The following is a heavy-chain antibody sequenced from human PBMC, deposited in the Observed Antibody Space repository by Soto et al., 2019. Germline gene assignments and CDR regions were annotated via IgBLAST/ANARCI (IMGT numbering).Heavy chain of an antibody. Sequence: QVQLVQSGAEVKRPGSSVKVSCKASGDTFNFYSINWVRQAPGVGLEWVGRVNPILSMSNYAQRFQGRVTMTWDKSTSTAYMELRSLRSKDTAIYYCASSYGSGYRAFDYWGQGALVTVSS. V-gene: IGHV1-69*02. CDR1: GDTFNFYS. CDR3: ASSYGSGYRAFDY. D-gene: IGHD3-10*01. CDR2: VNPILSMS. J-gene: IGHJ4*02.